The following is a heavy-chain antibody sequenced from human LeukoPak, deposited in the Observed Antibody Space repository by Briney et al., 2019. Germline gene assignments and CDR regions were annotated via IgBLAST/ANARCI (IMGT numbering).Heavy chain of an antibody. CDR1: GYTFTSYY. J-gene: IGHJ5*02. Sequence: GASVKVSCKASGYTFTSYYMHWVRQAPGQGLEWMGIINPIGGSTSYAQKFQGRVTMTRDTSTRTVYMELSSLRCEDTAVYYCARDAGYCSSTSCYGGSWFDPWGQGTLVTVSS. V-gene: IGHV1-46*01. D-gene: IGHD2-2*01. CDR3: ARDAGYCSSTSCYGGSWFDP. CDR2: INPIGGST.